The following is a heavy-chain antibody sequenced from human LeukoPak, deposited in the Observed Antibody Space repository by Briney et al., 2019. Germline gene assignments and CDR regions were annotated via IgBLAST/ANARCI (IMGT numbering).Heavy chain of an antibody. CDR2: IYWDDDK. J-gene: IGHJ4*01. CDR3: AHMDYSDYIEYHFDY. D-gene: IGHD4-11*01. Sequence: SGPTLVKPTQTLTLTCTFSGLSLSTSGVGVGWIREPPGKALGWLALIYWDDDKHYSPSLKSRLTITKDTSKNQVVLTMTNMDPVDTATYYCAHMDYSDYIEYHFDYWGQGTLVTVSS. CDR1: GLSLSTSGVG. V-gene: IGHV2-5*02.